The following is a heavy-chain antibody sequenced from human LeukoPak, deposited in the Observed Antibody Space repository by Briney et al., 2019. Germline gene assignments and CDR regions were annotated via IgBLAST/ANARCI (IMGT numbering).Heavy chain of an antibody. J-gene: IGHJ4*02. CDR2: IKEDGSEK. Sequence: GGSLRLSCAASGFTFSNYWMTWVRQAPGKGLEWVANIKEDGSEKYYVDSVKGRFTISRDNAKNSLYLQLNTLRPEDTAVYYCVQGWRDNWGQGTLVTVSS. CDR1: GFTFSNYW. CDR3: VQGWRDN. D-gene: IGHD2-15*01. V-gene: IGHV3-7*01.